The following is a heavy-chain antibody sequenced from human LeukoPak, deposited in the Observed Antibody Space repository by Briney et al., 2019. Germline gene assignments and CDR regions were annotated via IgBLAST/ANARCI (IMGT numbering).Heavy chain of an antibody. D-gene: IGHD1-1*01. V-gene: IGHV3-23*01. CDR3: ARDYPTSGIVTIFDY. CDR2: ITASGDST. CDR1: GFTFNKYA. J-gene: IGHJ4*02. Sequence: GGSLRLSCASSGFTFNKYAMTWVRRAPGKGLEWVSSITASGDSTYCADSVKGRFTISRDNSKNTPYLQMSSLRAEDTAVYYCARDYPTSGIVTIFDYWGQGSLVTVSS.